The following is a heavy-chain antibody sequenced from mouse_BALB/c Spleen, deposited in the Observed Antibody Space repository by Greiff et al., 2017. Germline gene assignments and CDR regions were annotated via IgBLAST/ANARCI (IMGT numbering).Heavy chain of an antibody. CDR3: ARRNYEGNAMDY. V-gene: IGHV4-1*02. CDR1: GFDFSRYW. D-gene: IGHD1-1*01. J-gene: IGHJ4*01. Sequence: EVQLQESGGGLVQPGGSLKLSCAASGFDFSRYWMSWVRQAPGKGLEWIGEINPDSSTINYTPSLKDKFIISRDNAKNTLYLQMSKVRSEDTALYYCARRNYEGNAMDYWGQGTSVTVSS. CDR2: INPDSSTI.